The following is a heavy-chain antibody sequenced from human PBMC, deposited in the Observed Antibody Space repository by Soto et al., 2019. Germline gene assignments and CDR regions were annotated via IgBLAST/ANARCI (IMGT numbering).Heavy chain of an antibody. Sequence: QVQLVQSGAEVKKPGSSVKVSCKASGGTFSSYAISWVRQAPGQGLEWMGGIIPIFGTANYAQKFQGRVTITADESTSTAYMELSSLRSEDTAVYYCATYYDILPGYSPGGMDVWGQGTTVTVSS. CDR3: ATYYDILPGYSPGGMDV. CDR2: IIPIFGTA. D-gene: IGHD3-9*01. CDR1: GGTFSSYA. V-gene: IGHV1-69*01. J-gene: IGHJ6*02.